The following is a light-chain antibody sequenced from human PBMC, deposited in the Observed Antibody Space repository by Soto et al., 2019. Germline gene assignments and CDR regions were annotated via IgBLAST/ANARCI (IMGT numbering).Light chain of an antibody. CDR3: SSHTSSATLYV. J-gene: IGLJ1*01. CDR1: SSDIGGYNY. CDR2: GVT. V-gene: IGLV2-14*01. Sequence: QSVLTRPPSVSAAPGQKVTISCTGTSSDIGGYNYVSWYQQHPGKAPKLMIYGVTNRPSGVSNRFSGSKSGNTASLTISGLQAEDEADYYCSSHTSSATLYVFGTGTKVTVL.